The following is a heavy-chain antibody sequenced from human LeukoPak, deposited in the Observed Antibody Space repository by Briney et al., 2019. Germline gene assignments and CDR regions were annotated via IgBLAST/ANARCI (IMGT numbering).Heavy chain of an antibody. CDR2: VYYTGST. Sequence: SQTLSLTCTVSGGSISSGGYYWSWIRQLPDKGLEWIGFVYYTGSTYYNPSLKSRVTISVDTSANQFSLKLSTVTAADTAVYYCAGSTLAPNWFDPWGQGALVTVSS. CDR1: GGSISSGGYY. D-gene: IGHD6-13*01. V-gene: IGHV4-31*03. CDR3: AGSTLAPNWFDP. J-gene: IGHJ5*02.